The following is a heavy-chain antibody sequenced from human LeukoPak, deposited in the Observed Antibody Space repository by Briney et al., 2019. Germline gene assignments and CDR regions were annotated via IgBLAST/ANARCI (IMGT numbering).Heavy chain of an antibody. J-gene: IGHJ4*02. CDR3: TRGGYTSSWFWVD. D-gene: IGHD6-13*01. CDR2: IKQDGSEK. CDR1: GFTFLSYW. V-gene: IGHV3-7*01. Sequence: QPGGSLRLSCAASGFTFLSYWMTWVRQAPGKGLEWVANIKQDGSEKYYVDSVKGRFTISRDDAKNSLYLQMNSLRDEDTAVYYCTRGGYTSSWFWVDWGQGTLVTVSS.